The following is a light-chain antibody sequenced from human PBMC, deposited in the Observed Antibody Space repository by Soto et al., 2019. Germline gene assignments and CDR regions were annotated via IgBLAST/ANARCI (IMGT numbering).Light chain of an antibody. CDR3: QQYGSSPGFT. Sequence: EIVLTQSPGTLSLSPGERATLSCRASQSVSSSYLAWYQQKPGQSPRLLIYGASNRATDIPDRFSGSGSGTDFTLTISRLEPEDFAVYYCQQYGSSPGFTFGPGTKVDIK. CDR1: QSVSSSY. CDR2: GAS. V-gene: IGKV3-20*01. J-gene: IGKJ3*01.